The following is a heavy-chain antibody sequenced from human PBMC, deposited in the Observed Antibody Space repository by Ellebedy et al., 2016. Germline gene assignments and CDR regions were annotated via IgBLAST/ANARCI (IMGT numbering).Heavy chain of an antibody. Sequence: GESLKISXAASGFTFSDHYMDWVRQAPGKGLEWVGRTRNKANSYTTEYAASVKGRFTISRDDSKNSLYLQMNSLKTEDTAVYYCSYYYDSSGHYGNDYWGQGTLVTVSS. CDR1: GFTFSDHY. V-gene: IGHV3-72*01. CDR2: TRNKANSYTT. CDR3: SYYYDSSGHYGNDY. D-gene: IGHD3-22*01. J-gene: IGHJ4*02.